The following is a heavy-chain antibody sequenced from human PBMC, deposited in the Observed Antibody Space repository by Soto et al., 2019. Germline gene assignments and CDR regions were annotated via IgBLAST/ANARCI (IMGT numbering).Heavy chain of an antibody. CDR1: GGSISSGGYS. V-gene: IGHV4-30-2*01. Sequence: PSETLSLTCAVSGGSISSGGYSWSWIRQPPGKGLEYIGYIYHSGSTYYNPSLKSRVTISVDRSKNQFSLKLSSVTAADTAVYYCASLKLGYSTFDPWGQGTLVTVSS. D-gene: IGHD5-18*01. CDR3: ASLKLGYSTFDP. CDR2: IYHSGST. J-gene: IGHJ5*02.